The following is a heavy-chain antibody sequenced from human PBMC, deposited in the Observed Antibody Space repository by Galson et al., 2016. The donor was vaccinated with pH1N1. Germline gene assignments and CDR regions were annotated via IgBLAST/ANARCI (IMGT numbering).Heavy chain of an antibody. CDR2: ISRSGSTI. CDR1: GFAFSSYE. D-gene: IGHD3-10*01. J-gene: IGHJ6*03. CDR3: AKGGDYFASGPFSYMDV. V-gene: IGHV3-48*03. Sequence: SLRLSCAASGFAFSSYEMNWVRQAPGKGLEWVSHISRSGSTIHYADSVKGRFTVSRDNSKNTLYLEMNSLRAEDSAVYFFAKGGDYFASGPFSYMDVWGKGTPVTVSS.